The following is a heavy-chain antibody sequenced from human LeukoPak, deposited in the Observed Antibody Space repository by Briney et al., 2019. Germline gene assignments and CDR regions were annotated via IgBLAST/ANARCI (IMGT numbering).Heavy chain of an antibody. CDR2: INPNSGGT. D-gene: IGHD3-16*01. V-gene: IGHV1-2*02. Sequence: ASVKVFCKASGYTFTGYYMHWVRQAPGQGLEWMGWINPNSGGTNYAQKLQGRVTMTTDTSTSTAYMELRSLRSDDTAVYYCARSMITFGGDDYCYYYYMDVWGKGTTVTVSS. J-gene: IGHJ6*03. CDR3: ARSMITFGGDDYCYYYYMDV. CDR1: GYTFTGYY.